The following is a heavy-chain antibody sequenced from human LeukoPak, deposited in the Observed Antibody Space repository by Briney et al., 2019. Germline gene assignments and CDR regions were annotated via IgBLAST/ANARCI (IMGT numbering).Heavy chain of an antibody. CDR1: GGSFSGYY. Sequence: PSETLSLTCAVYGGSFSGYYWSWIRQPPGKGPEWIGEINHSGSTNYNPSLKSRVTISVDTSKNQFSLRLNSVTAADTAVYYCAREGGPGAFDIWGLGTMVTVSS. J-gene: IGHJ3*02. V-gene: IGHV4-34*01. CDR2: INHSGST. CDR3: AREGGPGAFDI.